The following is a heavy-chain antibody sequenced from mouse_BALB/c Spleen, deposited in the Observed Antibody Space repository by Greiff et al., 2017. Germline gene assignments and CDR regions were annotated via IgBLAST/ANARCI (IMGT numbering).Heavy chain of an antibody. Sequence: EVKLEESGPGLVKPSQSLSLTCSVTGYSITSGYYWNWIRQFPGNKLEWMGYISYDGSNNYNPSLKNRISITRDTSKNQFFLKLNSVTTEDTATYYCARDLSNWDGADYWGQGTTLTVSS. J-gene: IGHJ2*01. V-gene: IGHV3-6*02. CDR1: GYSITSGYY. CDR2: ISYDGSN. D-gene: IGHD4-1*01. CDR3: ARDLSNWDGADY.